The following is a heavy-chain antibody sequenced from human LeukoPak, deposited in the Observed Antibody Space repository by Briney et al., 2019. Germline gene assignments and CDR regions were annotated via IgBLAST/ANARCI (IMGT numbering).Heavy chain of an antibody. Sequence: SESLSLTCSVSGGSIMSTYCGSIRQPPGKGLELIGYGYYSGRTNNNPSLKGQVTQSLDPYNSQFSPKLSSLTLTDPAVSFRAREGDPGSGYNDSNWLDPWGQGTLVTVSS. CDR1: GGSIMSTY. J-gene: IGHJ5*02. CDR2: GYYSGRT. D-gene: IGHD5-12*01. V-gene: IGHV4-59*01. CDR3: AREGDPGSGYNDSNWLDP.